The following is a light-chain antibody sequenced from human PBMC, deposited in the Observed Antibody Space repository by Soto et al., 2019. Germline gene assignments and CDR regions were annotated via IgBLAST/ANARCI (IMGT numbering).Light chain of an antibody. CDR2: EVS. Sequence: QSALTQPPSASGSPGQSVTISCTGTSSDVGGDNYVSWYQQLPGKAPKLMIYEVSKRPSGVPDRFSGSKSGNTASLTVSGLQAEDEADYYCSSYAGSHNLVFGGGTKLTVL. CDR3: SSYAGSHNLV. V-gene: IGLV2-8*01. J-gene: IGLJ2*01. CDR1: SSDVGGDNY.